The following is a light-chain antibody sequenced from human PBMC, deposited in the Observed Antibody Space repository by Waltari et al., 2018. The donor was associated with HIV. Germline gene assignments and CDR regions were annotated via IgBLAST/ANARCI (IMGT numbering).Light chain of an antibody. V-gene: IGKV3-20*01. CDR2: GAS. Sequence: EIVLTQSPGTLSLSPGERATLSCRASQIVSSAYLAWYQHRPGQAPRLLIYGASTRATGVPDRFSGNGFVTDFTLTISRLEPEDFAMYYCQQYGASPETFGQGARVEI. CDR3: QQYGASPET. CDR1: QIVSSAY. J-gene: IGKJ1*01.